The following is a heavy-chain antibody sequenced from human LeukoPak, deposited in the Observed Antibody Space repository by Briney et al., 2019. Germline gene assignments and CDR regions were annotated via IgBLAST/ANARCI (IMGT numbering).Heavy chain of an antibody. CDR3: AKDFRWLAPGYYFDY. Sequence: GGSLRLSCAVSGFTFSSYGMHWVRQAPGKGLEWVAVISYDGSNKYYADSVKGRFTISRDNSKNTLYLQMNSLRAEDTAVYYCAKDFRWLAPGYYFDYWGQGTLVTVSS. D-gene: IGHD6-19*01. V-gene: IGHV3-30*18. CDR1: GFTFSSYG. J-gene: IGHJ4*02. CDR2: ISYDGSNK.